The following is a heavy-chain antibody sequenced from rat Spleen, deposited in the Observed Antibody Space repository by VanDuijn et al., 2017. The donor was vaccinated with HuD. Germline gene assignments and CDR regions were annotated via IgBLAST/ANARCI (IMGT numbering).Heavy chain of an antibody. CDR3: ASQYYYDGYYRDY. CDR1: GFSLTSFH. J-gene: IGHJ2*01. D-gene: IGHD1-12*03. V-gene: IGHV2-27*01. CDR2: IQNGGST. Sequence: QVQLRESGPGLVQPSQTLSLTCTVSGFSLTSFHVHWVRQPPGKGLEWMGRIQNGGSTDYNSGLKSRLSISRDTSKSQVFLKMINLQTEDTAMYFCASQYYYDGYYRDYWGQGVMVTVSS.